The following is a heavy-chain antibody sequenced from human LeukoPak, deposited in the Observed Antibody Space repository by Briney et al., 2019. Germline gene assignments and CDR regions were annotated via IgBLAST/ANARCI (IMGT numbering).Heavy chain of an antibody. CDR3: ASGESSSWYRFVY. CDR2: IIPIFGTA. D-gene: IGHD6-13*01. CDR1: GGTLRSYA. J-gene: IGHJ4*02. Sequence: SVEVSCKASGGTLRSYAISWGRQGPGPGAEWMGGIIPIFGTANYAQKFQGRVTITTDESTSTAYMELSSLRSEDTAVYYCASGESSSWYRFVYWRQGTLVTVSS. V-gene: IGHV1-69*05.